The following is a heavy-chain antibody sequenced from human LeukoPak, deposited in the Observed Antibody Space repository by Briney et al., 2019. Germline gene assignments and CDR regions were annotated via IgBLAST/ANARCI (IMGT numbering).Heavy chain of an antibody. Sequence: PGGSLRLSCAASGFTFSSYEMNWVRQAPGKGLEWVSYISRSGTTIYYADSVKGRFTISRDNAKNSLYLQMNSLRAEDTAVYYCAPYSSSWYVYFQHWGQGTLVTVSS. V-gene: IGHV3-48*03. CDR1: GFTFSSYE. CDR2: ISRSGTTI. D-gene: IGHD6-13*01. CDR3: APYSSSWYVYFQH. J-gene: IGHJ1*01.